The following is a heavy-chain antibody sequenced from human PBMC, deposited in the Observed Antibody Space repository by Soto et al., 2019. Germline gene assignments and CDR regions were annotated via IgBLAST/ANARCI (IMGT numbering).Heavy chain of an antibody. D-gene: IGHD1-26*01. Sequence: SVKVSCKASGGTFSSYAISWVRQAPGQGLEWMGGIIPIFGTANYAQKFQGRVTITADESTSTAYMELNSLRSEDTAVYYCMSGSSPTDYYYYGMDVWGQGTTVTVSS. CDR1: GGTFSSYA. J-gene: IGHJ6*02. CDR3: MSGSSPTDYYYYGMDV. V-gene: IGHV1-69*13. CDR2: IIPIFGTA.